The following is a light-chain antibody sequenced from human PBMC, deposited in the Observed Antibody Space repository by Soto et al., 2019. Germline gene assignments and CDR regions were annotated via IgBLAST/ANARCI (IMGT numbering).Light chain of an antibody. Sequence: DIQMTQSHSTLSASVGDRVTITCRASQSISDWLAWYQQKPGKAPKLLIYRASSLESGVPSRFSGSASGTEFTLTISSLQPDDFATYYCQQYNYYSTFGQGTKVEIK. V-gene: IGKV1-5*03. J-gene: IGKJ1*01. CDR3: QQYNYYST. CDR1: QSISDW. CDR2: RAS.